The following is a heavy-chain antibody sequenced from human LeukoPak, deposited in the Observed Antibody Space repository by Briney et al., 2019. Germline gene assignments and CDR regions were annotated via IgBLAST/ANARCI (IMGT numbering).Heavy chain of an antibody. CDR2: ISGSGGST. D-gene: IGHD3-22*01. CDR1: GFTFSSYA. CDR3: AKVTTYYYDSSGYYDY. Sequence: GGSLRLSCAASGFTFSSYAMSWVRQAPGKGLEWVSAISGSGGSTYYADSVKGRFTISRDNSKNTLYLQMNSLRAEDTAVYYCAKVTTYYYDSSGYYDYWGQGTLVTVSS. V-gene: IGHV3-23*01. J-gene: IGHJ4*02.